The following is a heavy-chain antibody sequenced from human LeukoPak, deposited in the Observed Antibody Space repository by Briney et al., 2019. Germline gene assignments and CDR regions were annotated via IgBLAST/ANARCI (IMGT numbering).Heavy chain of an antibody. CDR1: GYRFTDDY. D-gene: IGHD3-16*01. CDR2: INPDTDFT. Sequence: WASVKVSCKTSGYRFTDDYIHWVRQAPGQGLEWMGWINPDTDFTNYAPKFRGRVIMTRDTSISTAYMEVRRLTFDDTAIYYCAPTSEAYTSNWSVWGQGTLVTVSP. J-gene: IGHJ4*02. CDR3: APTSEAYTSNWSV. V-gene: IGHV1-2*02.